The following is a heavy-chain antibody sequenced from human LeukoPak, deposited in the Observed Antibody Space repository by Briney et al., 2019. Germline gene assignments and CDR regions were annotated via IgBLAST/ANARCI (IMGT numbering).Heavy chain of an antibody. J-gene: IGHJ4*02. V-gene: IGHV3-21*01. D-gene: IGHD2-15*01. CDR2: ISSSSSYI. Sequence: GGSLRLSCAASGFTFSSYSMNWVRQAPGKGLEWVSSISSSSSYIYYADSVKGRFTISRDNAKNSLYLQMNSLRAEDTAVYYCAKSGPYCSGGSCYVDYWGQGTLVTVSS. CDR1: GFTFSSYS. CDR3: AKSGPYCSGGSCYVDY.